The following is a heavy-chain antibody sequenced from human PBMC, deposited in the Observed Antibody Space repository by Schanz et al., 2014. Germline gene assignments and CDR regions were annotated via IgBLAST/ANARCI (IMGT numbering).Heavy chain of an antibody. J-gene: IGHJ4*02. CDR1: GFIFSNYG. Sequence: QVQLVESGGGVVQPGGSLRLSCAASGFIFSNYGMHWVRQAPGKGLEWVAAMSYDGSIKYYGDSVKGRFTISRDRFQNTLYLRMSSLRAEDTAVYYCARPRFDYGEVDYWGQGTLVTVSS. CDR3: ARPRFDYGEVDY. CDR2: MSYDGSIK. V-gene: IGHV3-33*01. D-gene: IGHD4-17*01.